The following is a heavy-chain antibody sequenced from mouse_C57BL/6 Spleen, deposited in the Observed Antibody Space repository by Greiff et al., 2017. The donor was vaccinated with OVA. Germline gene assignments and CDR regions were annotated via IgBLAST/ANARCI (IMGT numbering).Heavy chain of an antibody. CDR2: IDPENGDT. V-gene: IGHV14-4*01. J-gene: IGHJ2*01. CDR1: GFNIKDDY. D-gene: IGHD1-1*01. Sequence: EVQLQQSGAELVRPGASVKLSCTASGFNIKDDYMHWVKQRPEQGLEWIGWIDPENGDTEYASKFQGKATITADTSSNTAYLQLSSLTSEDTAVYYCTTTTVVAGDYWGQGTTLTVSS. CDR3: TTTTVVAGDY.